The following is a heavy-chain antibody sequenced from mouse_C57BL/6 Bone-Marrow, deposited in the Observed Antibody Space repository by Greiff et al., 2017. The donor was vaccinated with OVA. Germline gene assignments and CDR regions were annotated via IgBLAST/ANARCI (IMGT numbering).Heavy chain of an antibody. CDR3: TRLLDAMDY. V-gene: IGHV5-9-1*02. CDR1: GFTFSSYA. D-gene: IGHD2-1*01. Sequence: LQQSGEGLVKPGGSLKLSCAASGFTFSSYAMSWVRQTPEKRLEWVAYISSGGDYIYYADTVKSRFTISRDNARNTLYLQMSSLKSEDTAMYYCTRLLDAMDYWGQGTSVTVSS. CDR2: ISSGGDYI. J-gene: IGHJ4*01.